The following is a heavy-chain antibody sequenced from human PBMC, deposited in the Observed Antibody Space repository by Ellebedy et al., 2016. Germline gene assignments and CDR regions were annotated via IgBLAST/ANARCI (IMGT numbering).Heavy chain of an antibody. V-gene: IGHV4-4*07. CDR2: IFTSGSF. J-gene: IGHJ4*02. Sequence: SETLSLTCTVSGGSVSRYFWSWIRQLAGKGLEWIGRIFTSGSFNYNPSLMSRVTMSVVTSKNRISLRLTSVTAADTAVYYCARIGGVSFGERPIDYWGQGTLVTVST. D-gene: IGHD3-10*01. CDR3: ARIGGVSFGERPIDY. CDR1: GGSVSRYF.